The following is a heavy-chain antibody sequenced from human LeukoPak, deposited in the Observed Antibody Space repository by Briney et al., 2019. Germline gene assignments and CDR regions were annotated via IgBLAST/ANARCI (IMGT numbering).Heavy chain of an antibody. CDR3: AKGGGVVPAATGYFDY. CDR2: ISGSGGST. J-gene: IGHJ4*02. CDR1: GFTFSSYA. D-gene: IGHD2-2*01. Sequence: GGSLRLSCAASGFTFSSYAMSWVRQAPGKGLEWVSAISGSGGSTYYADSVKGRFTISRDNSKNTLYLQMNSLRAEDTAVYYCAKGGGVVPAATGYFDYWGQGTLVTVSS. V-gene: IGHV3-23*01.